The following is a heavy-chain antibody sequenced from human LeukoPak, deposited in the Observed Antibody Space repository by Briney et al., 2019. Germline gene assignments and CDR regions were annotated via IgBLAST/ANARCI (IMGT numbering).Heavy chain of an antibody. V-gene: IGHV4-39*07. CDR2: IYYSGST. J-gene: IGHJ4*02. Sequence: SETLSLTCTVSGGSISSSSYYWGWIRQPPGKGLEWIGSIYYSGSTYYSPSLKSRVTISVDTSKNQFSLKLSSVTAADTAVYYCARDRNSGSYHFDYWGQGTLVTVSS. D-gene: IGHD1-26*01. CDR3: ARDRNSGSYHFDY. CDR1: GGSISSSSYY.